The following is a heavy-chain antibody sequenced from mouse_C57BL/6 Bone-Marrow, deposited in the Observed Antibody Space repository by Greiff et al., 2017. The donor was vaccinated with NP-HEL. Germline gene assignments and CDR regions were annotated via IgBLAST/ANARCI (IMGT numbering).Heavy chain of an antibody. V-gene: IGHV1-39*01. CDR1: GYSFTDYN. CDR2: INPNYGTT. D-gene: IGHD2-5*01. Sequence: EVQLQQSGPELVKPGASVKISCKASGYSFTDYNMNWVKQSNGKSLEWIGVINPNYGTTSYNQKFKGKATLTVDQSSSTAYMQLNRLTSEDSADDYCASRENYSNLWYFDVWGTGTTVTVSS. J-gene: IGHJ1*03. CDR3: ASRENYSNLWYFDV.